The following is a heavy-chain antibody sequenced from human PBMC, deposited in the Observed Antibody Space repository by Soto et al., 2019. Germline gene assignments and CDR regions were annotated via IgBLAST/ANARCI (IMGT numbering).Heavy chain of an antibody. J-gene: IGHJ3*02. CDR2: INAGNGNT. D-gene: IGHD2-15*01. V-gene: IGHV1-3*01. CDR3: ARGVYCRGGSCYSSGAFDI. Sequence: QVQLVQSGAEVKKPGASVKVSCKASGYTFTSYAMHWVRQAPGQRLEWMGWINAGNGNTKYSQKFQGRVTITRDTSASTAYMELSSLRSEDTAVYYCARGVYCRGGSCYSSGAFDIWGQGTMVTVSS. CDR1: GYTFTSYA.